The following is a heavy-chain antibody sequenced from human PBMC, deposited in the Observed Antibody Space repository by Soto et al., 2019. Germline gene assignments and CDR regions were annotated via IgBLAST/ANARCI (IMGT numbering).Heavy chain of an antibody. Sequence: QVQLQQWGAGLLKPSETLSLTCAVYGGSFSGYYWSWIRQPPGKGLEWIGEINHSGSTNYNPSLKRRVTISVDTSKNQFSLKLSSVTAADTAVYYCARVSRELLLTYFDYWGQGTLVTVSS. CDR2: INHSGST. J-gene: IGHJ4*02. V-gene: IGHV4-34*01. CDR3: ARVSRELLLTYFDY. CDR1: GGSFSGYY. D-gene: IGHD3-10*01.